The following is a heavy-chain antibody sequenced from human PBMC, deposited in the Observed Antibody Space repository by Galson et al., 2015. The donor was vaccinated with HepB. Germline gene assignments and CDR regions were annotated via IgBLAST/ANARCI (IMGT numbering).Heavy chain of an antibody. D-gene: IGHD4-11*01. CDR2: INPNSGGT. J-gene: IGHJ6*03. CDR1: GYTFTSYY. V-gene: IGHV1-2*02. Sequence: SVKVSCKASGYTFTSYYIRWVRQAPGQGLEWMGWINPNSGGTNYAQKFQGRVTMTTDKSISTAYMELSRLRSDDTAVYYCARGCTTVPSGNYYCYIDVWGNGTTVTVSS. CDR3: ARGCTTVPSGNYYCYIDV.